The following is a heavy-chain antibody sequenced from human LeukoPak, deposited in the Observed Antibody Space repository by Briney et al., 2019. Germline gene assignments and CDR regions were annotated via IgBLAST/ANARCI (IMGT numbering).Heavy chain of an antibody. CDR2: INHSGST. J-gene: IGHJ3*02. Sequence: PSETLSLTCAVYGGSFSGYYWSWIRQPPGKGLEWIGEINHSGSTNYNPSLKSRVTISVDTSKNQFSLKLSSVTAADTAVYYCAIAAAGTGAFDIWGQGTMVTVSS. CDR1: GGSFSGYY. CDR3: AIAAAGTGAFDI. D-gene: IGHD6-13*01. V-gene: IGHV4-34*01.